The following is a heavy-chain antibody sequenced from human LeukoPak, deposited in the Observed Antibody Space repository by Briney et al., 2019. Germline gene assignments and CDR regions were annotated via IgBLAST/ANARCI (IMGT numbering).Heavy chain of an antibody. D-gene: IGHD5-18*01. CDR3: ARDLPLAAMAPGGY. J-gene: IGHJ4*02. CDR1: GYTFTGYY. CDR2: INPNSGGT. Sequence: ASVKVSCKASGYTFTGYYMHWVRQAPGQGLEWMGWINPNSGGTNYAQKFQGRVTMTRDTSISTAYMELSRLRSDDTAVYYCARDLPLAAMAPGGYWGQGTLVTVSS. V-gene: IGHV1-2*02.